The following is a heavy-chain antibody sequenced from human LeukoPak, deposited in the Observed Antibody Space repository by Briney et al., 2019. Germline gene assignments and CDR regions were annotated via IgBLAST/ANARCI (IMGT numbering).Heavy chain of an antibody. V-gene: IGHV3-9*01. CDR1: GFTFGDYA. CDR3: AKDWGYYDSSGYTNDAFDI. CDR2: VTWDSGSI. J-gene: IGHJ3*02. Sequence: GGSLRLSCEASGFTFGDYAMHWVRQVPGKGLEWVSSVTWDSGSIGYADSVKGRFTISRDNSKNTLYLQMNSLRSEVTAVYYCAKDWGYYDSSGYTNDAFDIWGQGTMVTVSS. D-gene: IGHD3-22*01.